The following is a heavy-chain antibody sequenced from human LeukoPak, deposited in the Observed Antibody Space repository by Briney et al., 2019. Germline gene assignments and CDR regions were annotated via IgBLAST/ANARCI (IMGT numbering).Heavy chain of an antibody. V-gene: IGHV3-23*01. CDR3: ARDRGSSGYHFDY. CDR2: ISGDGGDT. J-gene: IGHJ4*02. CDR1: GFTFSSYA. Sequence: PGGSLRLSCAASGFTFSSYAMNWVRQAPGKGLEWVSTISGDGGDTHYADSVRGRFTISRDNAENSLYLQMNSLRAEDTAVYYCARDRGSSGYHFDYWGQGTLVTVSS. D-gene: IGHD3-22*01.